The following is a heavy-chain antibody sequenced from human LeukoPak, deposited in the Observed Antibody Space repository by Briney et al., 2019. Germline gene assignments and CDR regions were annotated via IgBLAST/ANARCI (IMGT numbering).Heavy chain of an antibody. J-gene: IGHJ4*02. CDR3: ATGVPSPNDY. Sequence: ASVKVSCKASGYKFTGYFMYWVRQAPGQGLEWIGWIHPNSGGTNSAQKFQGRVTMTRDTSLNTVYMELSRLRSEDTAVYYCATGVPSPNDYWGQGTLVTVSS. D-gene: IGHD2-2*01. CDR2: IHPNSGGT. CDR1: GYKFTGYF. V-gene: IGHV1-2*02.